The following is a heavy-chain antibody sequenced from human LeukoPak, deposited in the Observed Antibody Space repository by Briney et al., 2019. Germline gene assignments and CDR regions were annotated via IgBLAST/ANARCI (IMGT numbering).Heavy chain of an antibody. D-gene: IGHD1-26*01. CDR3: ARGPSGSYRYYFDY. J-gene: IGHJ4*02. CDR1: GYTFTSYG. CDR2: ISAYNGNT. V-gene: IGHV1-18*04. Sequence: ASVKVSCKASGYTFTSYGISWVRQAPGQGLEWMGWISAYNGNTNYAQKLQGRVTMTTDTSMSTAYMELRSLRSDDTAVYYCARGPSGSYRYYFDYWGQGTLVTVSS.